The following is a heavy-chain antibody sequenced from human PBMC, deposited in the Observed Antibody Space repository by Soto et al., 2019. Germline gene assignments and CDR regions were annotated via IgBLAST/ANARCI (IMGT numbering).Heavy chain of an antibody. Sequence: VQVVESGGGLVQSGGSLRLSCAASGFIFSKYWMQWVRQAPGKGLVWVSRINSDASSTSYADSVKGRFTISGDNAKNTLYLQMNSLRAEDTAVYYCVREQRGAFDIWGQGTMVTVSS. J-gene: IGHJ3*02. CDR3: VREQRGAFDI. D-gene: IGHD1-1*01. CDR2: INSDASST. V-gene: IGHV3-74*01. CDR1: GFIFSKYW.